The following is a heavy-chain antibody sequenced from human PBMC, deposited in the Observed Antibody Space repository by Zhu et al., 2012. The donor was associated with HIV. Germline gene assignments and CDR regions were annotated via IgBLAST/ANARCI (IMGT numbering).Heavy chain of an antibody. D-gene: IGHD6-13*01. CDR3: ARHRGAAAGFY. Sequence: QVQLQESGPGLVKPSETLSLTCTVSGGSISSSSYYWGWIRQPPGKGLEWIGSIYYSGSTYYNPSLKSRVTISVDTSKNQFSLKLSSVTAADTAVYYYARHRGAAAGFYWGQGTLVTVSS. V-gene: IGHV4-39*01. CDR1: GGSISSSSYY. J-gene: IGHJ4*02. CDR2: IYYSGST.